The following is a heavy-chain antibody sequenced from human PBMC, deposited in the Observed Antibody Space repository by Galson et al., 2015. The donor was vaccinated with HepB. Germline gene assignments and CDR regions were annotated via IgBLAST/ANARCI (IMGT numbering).Heavy chain of an antibody. CDR1: GFIVRSNY. Sequence: LRLSCAASGFIVRSNYMSWVRQAPGKGLEWVSVIYSGGETYYADSVEGRFSISRDNYQNILYLQMNSLRAEDTAVYYCARSPVGVESSSWYYFDYWGRGTLVTVSS. CDR3: ARSPVGVESSSWYYFDY. CDR2: IYSGGET. D-gene: IGHD6-13*01. J-gene: IGHJ4*02. V-gene: IGHV3-53*01.